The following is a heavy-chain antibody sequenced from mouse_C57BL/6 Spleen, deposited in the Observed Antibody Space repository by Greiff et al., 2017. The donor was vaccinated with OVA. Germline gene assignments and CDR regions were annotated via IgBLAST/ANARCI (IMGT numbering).Heavy chain of an antibody. V-gene: IGHV1-72*01. Sequence: VKLMESGAELVKPGASVKLSCKASGYTFTSYWMHWVKQRPGRGLEWIGRIGPNSGGTKYNEKFKSTATLTVDKPSSTAYMQLSSLTSEDSAVYYCARWLANAMDYWGQGTSVTVSS. CDR1: GYTFTSYW. CDR2: IGPNSGGT. CDR3: ARWLANAMDY. D-gene: IGHD6-1*01. J-gene: IGHJ4*01.